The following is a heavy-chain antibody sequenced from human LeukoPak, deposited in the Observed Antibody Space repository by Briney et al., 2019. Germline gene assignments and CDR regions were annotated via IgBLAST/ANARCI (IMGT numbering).Heavy chain of an antibody. D-gene: IGHD1-1*01. J-gene: IGHJ6*02. CDR2: ISGSGGST. CDR3: ARTADYYYGMDV. CDR1: GFSFSSYA. V-gene: IGHV3-23*01. Sequence: GGSLRLSCAASGFSFSSYAMSWVRQAPGKGLEWVSAISGSGGSTYYADSVKGRFTISRDNAKNSLYLQMNSLRAEDTAVYYCARTADYYYGMDVWGQGTTVTVSS.